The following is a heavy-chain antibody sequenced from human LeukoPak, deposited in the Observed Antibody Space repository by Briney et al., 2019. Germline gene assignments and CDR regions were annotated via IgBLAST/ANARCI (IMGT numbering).Heavy chain of an antibody. CDR3: ARDRGAYCGGDCYLGFDY. Sequence: PGGSLRFSCAASGFTFSSYTMNWVRQAPGKGLEWVSSIAGSSGYISYADSVKGRFTISRDNAKKSLYLQMTSLTASDTAVYYCARDRGAYCGGDCYLGFDYWGRGTLVTVSS. CDR2: IAGSSGYI. V-gene: IGHV3-21*01. D-gene: IGHD2-21*02. CDR1: GFTFSSYT. J-gene: IGHJ4*01.